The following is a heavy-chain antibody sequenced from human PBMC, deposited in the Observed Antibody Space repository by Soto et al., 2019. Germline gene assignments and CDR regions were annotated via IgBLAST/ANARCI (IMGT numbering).Heavy chain of an antibody. D-gene: IGHD2-21*01. Sequence: SVKVSCKASGGTFSNYGFSWVRQAPGQGLEWMGGIIPIFRATSYAQKFQGRVTITADESTTTAYMELSSLRSEDTAVYYCARGVYVVVSTPGYYDYWGQGTLVTVSS. J-gene: IGHJ4*02. CDR3: ARGVYVVVSTPGYYDY. CDR1: GGTFSNYG. V-gene: IGHV1-69*13. CDR2: IIPIFRAT.